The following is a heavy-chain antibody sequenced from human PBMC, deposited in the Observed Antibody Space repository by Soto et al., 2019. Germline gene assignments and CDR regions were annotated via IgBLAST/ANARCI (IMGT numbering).Heavy chain of an antibody. CDR2: IYYSGST. CDR1: GGSISSYY. D-gene: IGHD3-3*01. Sequence: SETLSLTCTVSGGSISSYYWSWIRQPPGKGLEWIGYIYYSGSTNYNPSLKSRVTISVNTSENQFSLKLSSVTAADTAVYYCARHIALSGSFHFDYWGQGTLVTVAS. CDR3: ARHIALSGSFHFDY. J-gene: IGHJ4*02. V-gene: IGHV4-59*08.